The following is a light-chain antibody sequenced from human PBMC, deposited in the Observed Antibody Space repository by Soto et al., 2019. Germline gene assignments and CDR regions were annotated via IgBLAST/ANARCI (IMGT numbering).Light chain of an antibody. V-gene: IGKV1-39*01. Sequence: DIQMTQSPSSLSASVGDRVTITCRASQSISNDLNWYQQKPGKAPKLLIYAASSMQSGVPSRFSGSGSETDVTLTTRSLQPDDSSTYYCQQSFSPLGTFGLGTQVEV. J-gene: IGKJ1*01. CDR2: AAS. CDR3: QQSFSPLGT. CDR1: QSISND.